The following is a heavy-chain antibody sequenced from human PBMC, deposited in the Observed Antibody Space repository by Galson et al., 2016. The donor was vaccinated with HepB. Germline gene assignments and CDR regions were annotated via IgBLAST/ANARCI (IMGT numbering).Heavy chain of an antibody. CDR3: ARPYTYYFGSGSYFVVLHYGMDC. D-gene: IGHD3-10*01. CDR1: GFRFSDYN. Sequence: SLRLSCAASGFRFSDYNMNWVRQAPGRGLEWVAYISASSGTIYYADSVKGRFTISRDNANNSLSLQMNSLRAEDTAFYYCARPYTYYFGSGSYFVVLHYGMDCWGKGTTVTVSS. J-gene: IGHJ6*04. CDR2: ISASSGTI. V-gene: IGHV3-48*01.